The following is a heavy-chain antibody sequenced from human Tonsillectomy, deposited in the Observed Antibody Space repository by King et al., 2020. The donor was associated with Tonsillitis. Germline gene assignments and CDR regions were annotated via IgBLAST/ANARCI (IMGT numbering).Heavy chain of an antibody. CDR1: GFTFSSYA. CDR3: ARDIGIAAAGTV. Sequence: VQLVESGGGVVQPGRSLRPSCAASGFTFSSYAMHWVRQAPGKGLEWVAVISYDGSNKYYADSVKGRFTISRDNSKNTLYLQMNSLRAEDTAVYYCARDIGIAAAGTVWGQGTLVTVSS. J-gene: IGHJ4*02. D-gene: IGHD6-13*01. V-gene: IGHV3-30*04. CDR2: ISYDGSNK.